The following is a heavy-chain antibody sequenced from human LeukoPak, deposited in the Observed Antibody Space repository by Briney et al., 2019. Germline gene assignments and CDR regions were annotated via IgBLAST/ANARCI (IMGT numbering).Heavy chain of an antibody. CDR1: GASVSSASY. Sequence: SETLSLTCTVSGASVSSASYWTWIRQPPGKGVEWIAHIYNGVNTNYNPSLKSRVTISIDTSKNQFSLKLSSVTAADTAVYYCARDRVRGSSNPYFDYWGQGTLVTVSS. D-gene: IGHD1-26*01. CDR2: IYNGVNT. J-gene: IGHJ4*02. V-gene: IGHV4-61*01. CDR3: ARDRVRGSSNPYFDY.